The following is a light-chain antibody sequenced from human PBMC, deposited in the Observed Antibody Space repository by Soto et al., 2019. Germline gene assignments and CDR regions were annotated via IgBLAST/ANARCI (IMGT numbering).Light chain of an antibody. CDR3: QSYDSSLSAWV. CDR1: SSNIGAGYD. J-gene: IGLJ3*02. V-gene: IGLV1-40*01. CDR2: GDN. Sequence: QSVLTQPPSVSGAPGQRATISCTGSSSNIGAGYDVHWYQQLPGTAPKLLIYGDNNRPSGVPDRFSGSKSGTSASLAITGLQAEDEADYYCQSYDSSLSAWVFGGGTKLTVL.